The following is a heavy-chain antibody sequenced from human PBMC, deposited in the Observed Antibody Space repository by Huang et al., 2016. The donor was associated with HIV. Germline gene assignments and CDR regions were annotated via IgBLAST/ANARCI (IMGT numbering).Heavy chain of an antibody. D-gene: IGHD1-26*01. V-gene: IGHV3-53*01. CDR3: AAQWELRGGVDF. CDR1: GFTVSSNY. CDR2: IYSEDST. Sequence: EVQLVESGGGLIQPGGSLRLSCAASGFTVSSNYMGWVRQAPGKGLEWVSVIYSEDSTYFADSVKGRFTISRDNSKNTLYLQMNSLRAEDTAVYYCAAQWELRGGVDFWGQGTLVTVSS. J-gene: IGHJ4*02.